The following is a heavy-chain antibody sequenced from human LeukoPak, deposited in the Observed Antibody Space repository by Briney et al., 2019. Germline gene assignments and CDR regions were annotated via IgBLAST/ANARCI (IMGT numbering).Heavy chain of an antibody. V-gene: IGHV3-21*01. CDR2: ISSSSSYI. J-gene: IGHJ3*02. CDR3: ARDLPPDAFDI. Sequence: GGSLRLSCAASGFTFSSYSMNWVRQAPGKGLKWVSFISSSSSYIYYADSMKGRFTISRDNAKNSLYLQMNSLRAEDTAVYYCARDLPPDAFDIWGQGTMVTVSS. CDR1: GFTFSSYS.